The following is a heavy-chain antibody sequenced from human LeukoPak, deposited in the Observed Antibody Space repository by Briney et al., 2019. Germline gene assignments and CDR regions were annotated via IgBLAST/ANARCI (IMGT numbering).Heavy chain of an antibody. CDR2: NSYSSSYI. J-gene: IGHJ4*02. V-gene: IGHV3-21*01. CDR3: ARAPPTDY. CDR1: GFTFSSYS. Sequence: GGSLRLSCAASGFTFSSYSMNWVRQAPGKGLEWVSSNSYSSSYIYYADSVKGRFTISRDNAKNSLYLQMNSLRAEDTGVYYCARAPPTDYWGQGTLVTVSS.